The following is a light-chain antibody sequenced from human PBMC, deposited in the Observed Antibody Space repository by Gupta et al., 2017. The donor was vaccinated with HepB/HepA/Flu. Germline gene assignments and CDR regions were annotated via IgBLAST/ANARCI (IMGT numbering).Light chain of an antibody. V-gene: IGLV1-44*01. J-gene: IGLJ3*02. CDR1: SSPLGLNI. Sequence: SVLTQPHSASGTPGQRVTISCSGSSSPLGLNIVSWYQQIPGPAPKLLIYADSQRPSGFPDRFSGSTSGTSASLSTSGLQAEDEADYYCAAWDDSLDVWLFGGGTKVTVL. CDR3: AAWDDSLDVWL. CDR2: ADS.